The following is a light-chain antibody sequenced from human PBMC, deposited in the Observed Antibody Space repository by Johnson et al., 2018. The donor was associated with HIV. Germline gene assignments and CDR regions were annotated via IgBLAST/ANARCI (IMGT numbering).Light chain of an antibody. Sequence: QSVLTQPPSVSAAPGQKVTISCSGSSSNIGNNYVSWYQQLPGTAPKLLIYENNKRPSGIPDRFSGSKSGTSATLGITGLQTGDEADYYCGTWDSSLSAGRFFGTGTNVTVL. J-gene: IGLJ1*01. V-gene: IGLV1-51*02. CDR2: ENN. CDR3: GTWDSSLSAGRF. CDR1: SSNIGNNY.